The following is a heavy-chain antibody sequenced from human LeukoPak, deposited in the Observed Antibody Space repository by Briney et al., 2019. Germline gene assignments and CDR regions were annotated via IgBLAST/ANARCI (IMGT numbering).Heavy chain of an antibody. CDR3: ARGHYDILTGYYPNPYYYYYMDV. V-gene: IGHV1-2*02. D-gene: IGHD3-9*01. J-gene: IGHJ6*03. CDR1: GYTFTGYY. CDR2: INPNSGGT. Sequence: ASVKVSCKASGYTFTGYYVHWVRQAPGQGLEWMGWINPNSGGTNYAQKFQGRVTMTRDTSTSTVYMELSSLRSEDTAVYYCARGHYDILTGYYPNPYYYYYMDVWGKGTTVTISS.